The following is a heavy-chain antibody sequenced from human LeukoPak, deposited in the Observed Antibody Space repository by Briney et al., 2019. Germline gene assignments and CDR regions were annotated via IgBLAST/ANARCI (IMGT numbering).Heavy chain of an antibody. V-gene: IGHV3-23*01. CDR3: AKGRGWEASYYYYYMDV. J-gene: IGHJ6*03. CDR1: GFTFSSYG. D-gene: IGHD1-26*01. Sequence: GGSLRLSCAASGFTFSSYGMSWVRQAPGKGLEWVSGISSSGGSTYYADSVKGRFTISRDNSKNTLYLQMNSLRAEDTAVYYCAKGRGWEASYYYYYMDVWGKGTTVTISS. CDR2: ISSSGGST.